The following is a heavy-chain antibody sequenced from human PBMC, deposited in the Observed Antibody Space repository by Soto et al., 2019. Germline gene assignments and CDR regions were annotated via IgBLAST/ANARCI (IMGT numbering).Heavy chain of an antibody. V-gene: IGHV3-64D*08. CDR3: VRFPYCSSTSCYVDYYYGMDV. J-gene: IGHJ6*02. CDR1: GFTFSSYA. Sequence: GGSLRLSCSASGFTFSSYAMHWVRQAPGKGLEYVSAISSNGGSTYYADSVKGRFTISRDNSKNTLYLKMSSLRAEDTAVYYCVRFPYCSSTSCYVDYYYGMDVWGQGTTVTVSS. CDR2: ISSNGGST. D-gene: IGHD2-2*01.